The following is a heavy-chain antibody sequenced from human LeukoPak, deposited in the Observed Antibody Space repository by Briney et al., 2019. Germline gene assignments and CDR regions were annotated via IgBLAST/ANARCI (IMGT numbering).Heavy chain of an antibody. D-gene: IGHD2-2*01. V-gene: IGHV3-30*02. CDR3: ARNNLQLGFDR. J-gene: IGHJ5*02. Sequence: PGGSLRLSCAASGFSFKNYGMHWVCQAPGKGLQWVVFIRNDGSDEYYGDSVKGRFTISRDNSKNTLYLQMNSLRAEDTAVYYCARNNLQLGFDRWGQGTLVTVSS. CDR1: GFSFKNYG. CDR2: IRNDGSDE.